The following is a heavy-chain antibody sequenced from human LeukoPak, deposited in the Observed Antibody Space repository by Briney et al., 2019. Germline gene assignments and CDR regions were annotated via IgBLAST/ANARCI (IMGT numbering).Heavy chain of an antibody. J-gene: IGHJ4*02. CDR2: IIPILGIA. CDR3: ARGGCSSTSCYHFDY. CDR1: GGTFSSYA. Sequence: SVKVSCKASGGTFSSYAISWVRQAPGQGLEWMGRIIPILGIANYAQKFQGRVTITADKSTSTAYMELSSLRSEDTAVYYCARGGCSSTSCYHFDYWGQGTLVTVSS. D-gene: IGHD2-2*01. V-gene: IGHV1-69*04.